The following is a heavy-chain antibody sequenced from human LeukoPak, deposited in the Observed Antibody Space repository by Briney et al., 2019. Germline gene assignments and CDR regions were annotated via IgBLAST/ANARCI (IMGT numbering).Heavy chain of an antibody. CDR1: GYTFAGYY. CDR2: INPNSGGT. CDR3: ARELIAVAGCFDY. V-gene: IGHV1-2*06. J-gene: IGHJ4*02. D-gene: IGHD6-19*01. Sequence: ASVKVSCKASGYTFAGYYMHWVRQAPGQGLEWMGRINPNSGGTNYARKFQGRVTMTRDTSISAAYMELSRLRSDDTAVYYCARELIAVAGCFDYWGQGTLVTVSS.